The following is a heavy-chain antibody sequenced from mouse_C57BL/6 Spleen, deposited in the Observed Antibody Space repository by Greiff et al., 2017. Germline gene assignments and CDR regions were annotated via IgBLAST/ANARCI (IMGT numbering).Heavy chain of an antibody. Sequence: VNVVESGPELVKPGASVKISCKASGYAFSSSWMNWVKQRPGKGLEWIGRIYPGDGDTNYNGKFKGKATLTADKSSSTAFMQLSSLTSEDSAVYFCARGELDYWGQGTTLTVSS. CDR1: GYAFSSSW. CDR3: ARGELDY. J-gene: IGHJ2*01. V-gene: IGHV1-82*01. D-gene: IGHD2-13*01. CDR2: IYPGDGDT.